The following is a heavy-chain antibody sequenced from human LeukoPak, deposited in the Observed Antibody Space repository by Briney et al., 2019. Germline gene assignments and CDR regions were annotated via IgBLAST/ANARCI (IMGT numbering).Heavy chain of an antibody. D-gene: IGHD5-18*01. CDR3: ASQLGTAMVRAPPGY. J-gene: IGHJ4*02. CDR1: GFTFSSYE. Sequence: GGSLRLSCAASGFTFSSYEMNWVRQAPGKGLEWVSYISSSGSTIYYADSVKGRFTISRDNAKNSLYLQMNSLRAEDTAVYYCASQLGTAMVRAPPGYWGQGTLVTVSS. V-gene: IGHV3-48*03. CDR2: ISSSGSTI.